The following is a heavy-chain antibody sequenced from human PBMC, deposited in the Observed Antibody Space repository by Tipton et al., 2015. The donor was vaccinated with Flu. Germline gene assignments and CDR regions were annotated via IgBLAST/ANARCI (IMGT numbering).Heavy chain of an antibody. J-gene: IGHJ4*02. V-gene: IGHV3-48*03. CDR3: AILQLSSTRPFDY. D-gene: IGHD1-1*01. CDR2: IRTTGRSV. Sequence: SLRLSCAASGFTFRNTDMNWVRQAPGKGLEWVAYIRTTGRSVSYADSVEGRFTISRDNAKDSLYLEANSLRADDTAVYYCAILQLSSTRPFDYWGQGTLVTVSS. CDR1: GFTFRNTD.